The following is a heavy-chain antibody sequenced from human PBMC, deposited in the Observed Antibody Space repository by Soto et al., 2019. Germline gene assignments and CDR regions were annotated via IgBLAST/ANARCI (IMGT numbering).Heavy chain of an antibody. D-gene: IGHD4-17*01. CDR2: ISSSSSTI. Sequence: GGSLRLSCAASGFTFSSYSMNWVRQAPGKGLEWVSYISSSSSTIYYADSVKGRFTISRDNAKNSLYLQMNSLRAEDTAVYYCARDLHDYGDYSDYWGQGTLVTVSS. CDR3: ARDLHDYGDYSDY. CDR1: GFTFSSYS. J-gene: IGHJ4*02. V-gene: IGHV3-48*01.